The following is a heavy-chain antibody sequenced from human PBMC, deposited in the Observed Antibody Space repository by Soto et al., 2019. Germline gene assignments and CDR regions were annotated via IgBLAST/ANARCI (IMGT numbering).Heavy chain of an antibody. V-gene: IGHV1-18*01. D-gene: IGHD3-3*01. Sequence: ASVKVSCKASGYTFTSYGISWVRQAPGQGLEWMGWISAYNGNTNYAQKLQGRVTMTTDTSTSTAYMELRSLRSDDTAVYYCAREQYYDFWSGYGPDAFDIWGQVTMVTVSS. CDR3: AREQYYDFWSGYGPDAFDI. CDR2: ISAYNGNT. CDR1: GYTFTSYG. J-gene: IGHJ3*02.